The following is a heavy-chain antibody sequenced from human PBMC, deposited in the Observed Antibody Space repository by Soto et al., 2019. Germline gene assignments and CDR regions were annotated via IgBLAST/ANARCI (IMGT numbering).Heavy chain of an antibody. V-gene: IGHV3-30*04. CDR3: AKESAYRSGWYNG. D-gene: IGHD6-19*01. CDR2: ISYDGSEN. CDR1: GFTFNSYA. Sequence: QVQLVDSGGGVVQPGRSLRLSCAASGFTFNSYAMHWVRQAPGKGLEWVALISYDGSENYYADPVKGRFTISRDNSENTLYLQMNSLRPEDTAVYYCAKESAYRSGWYNGWGQGSLVTVSS. J-gene: IGHJ4*02.